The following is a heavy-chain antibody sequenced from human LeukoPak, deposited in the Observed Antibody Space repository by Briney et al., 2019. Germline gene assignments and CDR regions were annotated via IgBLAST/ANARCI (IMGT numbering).Heavy chain of an antibody. CDR3: ATDGISEETATDY. J-gene: IGHJ4*02. CDR1: GFTFSGSA. D-gene: IGHD5-18*01. Sequence: GGSLRLSCAASGFTFSGSAMHWVRQASGKGLEWVGRIRSKANSYATAYAASVKGRFTISRDDSKNTLYLQMNSLKTEDTAVYFCATDGISEETATDYWGQGTLVTVSS. V-gene: IGHV3-73*01. CDR2: IRSKANSYAT.